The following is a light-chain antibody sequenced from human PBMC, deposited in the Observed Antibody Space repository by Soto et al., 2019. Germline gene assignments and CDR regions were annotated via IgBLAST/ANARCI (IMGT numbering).Light chain of an antibody. CDR3: HQTFSTRSWT. CDR2: AAS. J-gene: IGKJ1*01. V-gene: IGKV1-39*01. CDR1: QSISSY. Sequence: DIQMTQSPSSLSASVGDRVTITCRASQSISSYLNWYQHKPGKAPKLLIYAASSLQSGVPSRFSGSGSGTDFTLTISTLQPEDFATYYCHQTFSTRSWTFGQGTKVDIK.